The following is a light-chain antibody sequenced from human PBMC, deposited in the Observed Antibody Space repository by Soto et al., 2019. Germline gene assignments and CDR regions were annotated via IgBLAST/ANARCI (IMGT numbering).Light chain of an antibody. CDR2: GAS. Sequence: EIVLTQSPGTLSLSPGERATLSCRASQSASNNYLAWYQQKPGQAPRLLIYGASNRATGIPDRFSGSGSGTDFTLTISRLEPEDFAVYYCQQYNNWPQTFGQGTKVDIK. V-gene: IGKV3-20*01. CDR1: QSASNNY. CDR3: QQYNNWPQT. J-gene: IGKJ1*01.